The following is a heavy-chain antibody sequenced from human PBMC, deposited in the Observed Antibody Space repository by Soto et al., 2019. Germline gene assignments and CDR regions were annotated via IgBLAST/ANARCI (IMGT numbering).Heavy chain of an antibody. V-gene: IGHV4-31*03. CDR2: LYYSGST. J-gene: IGHJ6*02. Sequence: QVQLQESGPGLVKPSQTLSLTCTVSGGSISSGGYYWSWIRQHPGKGLEWIGYLYYSGSTYYTPSLKSRVTISVDTSKNQFYLKLSSVTAADTAVYYCARVCGGDCHYGMDVWGQGTTVTVSS. CDR1: GGSISSGGYY. D-gene: IGHD2-21*02. CDR3: ARVCGGDCHYGMDV.